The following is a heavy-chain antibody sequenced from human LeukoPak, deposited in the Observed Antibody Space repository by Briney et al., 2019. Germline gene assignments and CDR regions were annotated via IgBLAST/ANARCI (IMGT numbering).Heavy chain of an antibody. J-gene: IGHJ5*02. CDR3: ARGGPDYGDYEP. V-gene: IGHV3-7*01. CDR2: IKQDGSEK. D-gene: IGHD4-17*01. CDR1: GFSFSTYW. Sequence: GGSLRLSCETSGFSFSTYWMSWVRQAPGKGLEWVANIKQDGSEKYYVDSVKGRFTISRDNAKNSLYLQMNSLRAEDTAVYYCARGGPDYGDYEPWGQGTLVTVSS.